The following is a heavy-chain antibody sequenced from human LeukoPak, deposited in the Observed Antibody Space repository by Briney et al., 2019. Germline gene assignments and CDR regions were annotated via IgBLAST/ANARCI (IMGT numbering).Heavy chain of an antibody. CDR3: ARVGGDRSYYYMDV. J-gene: IGHJ6*03. Sequence: ASVKVSCKASGYTFTGYYMHWVRQAPGQGLEWMGRINPNSGGTNYAQKFQGRVTMTRDTSISTAYMELSRLRSDDTAVYHWARVGGDRSYYYMDVWGKGTTVTVSS. D-gene: IGHD2-21*01. CDR1: GYTFTGYY. V-gene: IGHV1-2*06. CDR2: INPNSGGT.